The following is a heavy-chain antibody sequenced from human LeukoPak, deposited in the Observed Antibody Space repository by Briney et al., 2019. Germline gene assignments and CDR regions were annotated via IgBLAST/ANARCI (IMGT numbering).Heavy chain of an antibody. D-gene: IGHD3-22*01. CDR2: IKQGGIEK. Sequence: PGGSLRLSCAASGFTFSSYAMHWVRQAPGKGLEWVANIKQGGIEKHYVDSVKGRFSISRDNAKNSLYLQMNSLRAEDTALYYCAREDWESSGFNYWGQGTLVTVSS. J-gene: IGHJ4*02. CDR1: GFTFSSYA. CDR3: AREDWESSGFNY. V-gene: IGHV3-7*01.